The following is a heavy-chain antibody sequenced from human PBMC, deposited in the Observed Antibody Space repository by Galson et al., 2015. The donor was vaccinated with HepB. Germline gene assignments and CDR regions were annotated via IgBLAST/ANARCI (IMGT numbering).Heavy chain of an antibody. J-gene: IGHJ4*02. D-gene: IGHD4-23*01. CDR1: GFSFSSYG. V-gene: IGHV3-33*06. CDR3: AKDGNYGGNSGLDY. CDR2: IWYDGSNK. Sequence: SLRLSCAASGFSFSSYGMHWVRQAPGKGLEWVSVIWYDGSNKYYADSVKGRFTISRDNSKNTLYLQMNSLRAEDTAVYYCAKDGNYGGNSGLDYWGQGTLVTVSS.